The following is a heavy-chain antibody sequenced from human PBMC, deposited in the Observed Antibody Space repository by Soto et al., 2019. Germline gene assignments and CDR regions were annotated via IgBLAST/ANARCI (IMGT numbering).Heavy chain of an antibody. D-gene: IGHD3-10*01. J-gene: IGHJ4*02. Sequence: PSETLSLTCTVSGGSITTGGYYWSWIRQLPGKGLEWIGHRYYSESTYYNPSLKSRVSISLDTSKNQFSLKLSFVTAADTAVYYCAGITMVRGAIDYWGQGTLVTVSS. CDR3: AGITMVRGAIDY. V-gene: IGHV4-31*03. CDR2: RYYSEST. CDR1: GGSITTGGYY.